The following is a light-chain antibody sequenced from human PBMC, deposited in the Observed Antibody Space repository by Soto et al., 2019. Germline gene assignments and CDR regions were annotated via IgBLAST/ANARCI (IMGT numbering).Light chain of an antibody. CDR2: DAT. CDR3: QQRNNWPLT. J-gene: IGKJ4*01. CDR1: QSVSSY. Sequence: EIVLTPAPAAPLLTQGERATLPCRASQSVSSYLVWYQHKPGQAPRLLIYDATKRATGVPARFSGSGSGTDFTLTISSLEPEDFAVYYCQQRNNWPLTFGGGTKVDIK. V-gene: IGKV3-11*01.